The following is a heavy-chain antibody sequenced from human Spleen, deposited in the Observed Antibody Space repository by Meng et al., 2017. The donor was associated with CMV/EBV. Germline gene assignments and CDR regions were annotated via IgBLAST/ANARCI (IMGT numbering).Heavy chain of an antibody. CDR1: GFTFSSYE. V-gene: IGHV3-48*03. Sequence: GESLKISCAASGFTFSSYEMNWVRQAPGKGLEWVSYISSSGSTIYYADSVKGRFTISRDNAKNSLYLQMNSLRAEDTAVYYCARGNGYYDFWSGYPNGMDVWGQGTTVTVSS. D-gene: IGHD3-3*01. J-gene: IGHJ6*02. CDR2: ISSSGSTI. CDR3: ARGNGYYDFWSGYPNGMDV.